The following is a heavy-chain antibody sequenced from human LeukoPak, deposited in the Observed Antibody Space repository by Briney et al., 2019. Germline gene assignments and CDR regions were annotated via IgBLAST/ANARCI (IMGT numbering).Heavy chain of an antibody. D-gene: IGHD4-23*01. CDR1: GFTFSNYG. V-gene: IGHV3-30*19. J-gene: IGHJ3*02. CDR2: IPYDGINK. Sequence: GGSLRLSCTTSGFTFSNYGMHWVRQAPGKGPEWVAFIPYDGINKYYADSVKGRFTISRDNSKNTLYLQMNSLRAEDTAVYFCARDYGGNSGNSAFDIWGQGTMVTVSS. CDR3: ARDYGGNSGNSAFDI.